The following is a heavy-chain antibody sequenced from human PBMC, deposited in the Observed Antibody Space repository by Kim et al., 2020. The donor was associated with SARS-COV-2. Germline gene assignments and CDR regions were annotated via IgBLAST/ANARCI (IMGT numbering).Heavy chain of an antibody. D-gene: IGHD6-6*01. V-gene: IGHV4-4*07. J-gene: IGHJ6*03. Sequence: SETLSLTCTVSGGSISSYYWSWIRQPAGKGLEWIGRIYTSGSTNYNPSLKSRVTMSVDTSKNQFSLKLSSVTAADTAVYYCARDIGARLASPYYYYYYMDVWGKGTTVTVSS. CDR2: IYTSGST. CDR1: GGSISSYY. CDR3: ARDIGARLASPYYYYYYMDV.